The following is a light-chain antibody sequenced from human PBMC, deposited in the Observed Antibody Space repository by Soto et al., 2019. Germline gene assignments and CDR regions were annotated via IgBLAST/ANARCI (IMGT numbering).Light chain of an antibody. CDR2: DVS. CDR1: SSDVGGYNY. J-gene: IGLJ1*01. CDR3: SSYTTSSTPPYV. Sequence: QSVLTQPASVSGSPGQSITISCTGTSSDVGGYNYVSWYQQHPGKAPKLMIYDVSDRPSGVSNRFSGSKSGNTASLTIPGLQAEDEGDYYCSSYTTSSTPPYVFGTGTKVTVL. V-gene: IGLV2-14*01.